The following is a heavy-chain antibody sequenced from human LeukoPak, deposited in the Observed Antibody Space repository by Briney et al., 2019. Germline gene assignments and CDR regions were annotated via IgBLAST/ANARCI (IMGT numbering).Heavy chain of an antibody. Sequence: SETLSLTCSGSGVSISSYYWSWIRQPPGKRLEWIGFIHQNGYTNYNPSLKSRVTMSADTSKNQFSLQMRSVTAADTAVYYCARGYYDGSGYSNAFDIWGQGTMVAV. D-gene: IGHD3-22*01. CDR2: IHQNGYT. V-gene: IGHV4-59*01. CDR3: ARGYYDGSGYSNAFDI. CDR1: GVSISSYY. J-gene: IGHJ3*02.